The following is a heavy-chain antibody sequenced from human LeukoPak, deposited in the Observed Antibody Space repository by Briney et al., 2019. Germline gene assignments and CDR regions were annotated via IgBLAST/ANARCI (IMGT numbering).Heavy chain of an antibody. J-gene: IGHJ1*01. V-gene: IGHV1-2*02. CDR1: GGTFSSYT. CDR3: ARGCGYYCSSTSCYSRYFQH. CDR2: ISPNSGGT. Sequence: ASVKVSCKASGGTFSSYTISWVRQAPGQGREWMGWISPNSGGTNYAQKFQGRVTMTRDTSISTAYMELSRLRSDDTAVYYCARGCGYYCSSTSCYSRYFQHWGQGTLVTVSS. D-gene: IGHD2-2*01.